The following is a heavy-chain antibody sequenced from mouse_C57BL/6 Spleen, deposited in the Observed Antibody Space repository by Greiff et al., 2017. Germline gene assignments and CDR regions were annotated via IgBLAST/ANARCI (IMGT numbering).Heavy chain of an antibody. V-gene: IGHV1-82*01. CDR2: IYPGDGDT. Sequence: QVQLQQSGPELVKPGASVKISCKASGYAFSSSWMNWVKQRPGKGLEWIGRIYPGDGDTNYNGKFKGKATLTADKSSSTAYMQLSSLTSEDSAVYFCAIYYYGRSYPYWGQGTLVTVSA. J-gene: IGHJ3*01. CDR1: GYAFSSSW. D-gene: IGHD1-1*01. CDR3: AIYYYGRSYPY.